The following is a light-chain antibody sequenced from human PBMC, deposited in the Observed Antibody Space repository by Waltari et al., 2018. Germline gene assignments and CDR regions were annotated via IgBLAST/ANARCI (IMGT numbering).Light chain of an antibody. J-gene: IGKJ1*01. CDR1: QSGSRT. V-gene: IGKV3-20*01. CDR2: DAS. Sequence: EIVLTQSPGTLSLSPGERATLSCRASQSGSRTLAWYQQKPGQAPRLLIYDASTRATGIPDRFSGSGSGTDFSLTISRLEPEDFAVYYCQKYGTLPATFGQGTKVEVK. CDR3: QKYGTLPAT.